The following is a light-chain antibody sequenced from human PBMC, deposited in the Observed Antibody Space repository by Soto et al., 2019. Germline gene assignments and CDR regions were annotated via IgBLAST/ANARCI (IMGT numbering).Light chain of an antibody. Sequence: QSVLTQPPSASGTPGQRVTISCSGSSSNIGGNAVNWYQQLPGTTPKLLIYSNNQRPSGVPDRFSGSKSGTSASLAISGLQSEDEADYYCAACDDSLSGDVFGTGTKLTVL. J-gene: IGLJ1*01. CDR2: SNN. CDR3: AACDDSLSGDV. V-gene: IGLV1-44*01. CDR1: SSNIGGNA.